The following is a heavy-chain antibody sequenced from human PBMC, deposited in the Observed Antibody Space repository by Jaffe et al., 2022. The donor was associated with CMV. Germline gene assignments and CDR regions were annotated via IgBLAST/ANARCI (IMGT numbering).Heavy chain of an antibody. Sequence: QLQLQESGPGLVKPSETLSLTCTVSGGSISSSSYYWGWIRQPPGKGLEWIGSIYYSGSTYYNPSLKSRVTISVDTSKNQFSLKLSSVTAADTAVYYCARQVDQAFWSGYYYMDVWGKGTTVTVSS. CDR1: GGSISSSSYY. J-gene: IGHJ6*03. CDR3: ARQVDQAFWSGYYYMDV. D-gene: IGHD3-3*01. V-gene: IGHV4-39*01. CDR2: IYYSGST.